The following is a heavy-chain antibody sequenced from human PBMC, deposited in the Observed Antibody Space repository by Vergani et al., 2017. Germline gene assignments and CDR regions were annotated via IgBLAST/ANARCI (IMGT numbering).Heavy chain of an antibody. CDR3: ARGASLSWYYYGMDV. CDR1: GFTFSSYW. J-gene: IGHJ6*02. Sequence: EVQLVESGGGLVQPGGSLRLSCAASGFTFSSYWMSWVRQAPGKGLEWVANIKQDGSEKYYVDSVKGRFTISRDNAKNSLYLQMNSLRAEDTAVYYCARGASLSWYYYGMDVWGQGTTVTVSS. V-gene: IGHV3-7*03. CDR2: IKQDGSEK.